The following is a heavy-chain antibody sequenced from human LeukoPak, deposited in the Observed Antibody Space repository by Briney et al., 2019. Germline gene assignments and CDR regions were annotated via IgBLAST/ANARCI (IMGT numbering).Heavy chain of an antibody. V-gene: IGHV4-61*02. J-gene: IGHJ4*02. CDR1: GGSISSGSYY. D-gene: IGHD3-10*01. CDR2: IYTSGST. CDR3: ARELGITMVRGVISAFDY. Sequence: PSETLSLTCTVSGGSISSGSYYWSWIRQPAGKGLEWIGRIYTSGSTNYNPSLKSRVTISVDTSKNQFSLKLSSVTAADTAVYYCARELGITMVRGVISAFDYWGQGTLVTVSS.